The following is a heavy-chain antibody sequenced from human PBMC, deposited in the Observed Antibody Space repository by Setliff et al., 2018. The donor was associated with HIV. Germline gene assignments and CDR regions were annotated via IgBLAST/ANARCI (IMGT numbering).Heavy chain of an antibody. V-gene: IGHV1-18*01. CDR2: ISAYDGNT. D-gene: IGHD5-18*01. CDR3: ARDPSRWVQPVTKITAFDI. CDR1: GYTFTSYG. Sequence: ASVKVSCKASGYTFTSYGISWVRQAPGQGLEWMGWISAYDGNTDQAQRFRDRVTMPTDTSTRTAYMELRSLRSEDTAVYYCARDPSRWVQPVTKITAFDIWGQGTMVTVSS. J-gene: IGHJ3*02.